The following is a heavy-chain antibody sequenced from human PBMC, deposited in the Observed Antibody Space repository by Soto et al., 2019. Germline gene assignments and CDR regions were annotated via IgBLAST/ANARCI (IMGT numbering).Heavy chain of an antibody. CDR2: MNPNSGNT. CDR3: ARNFWSGYQGNYYYFMDV. D-gene: IGHD3-3*01. V-gene: IGHV1-8*01. CDR1: GYTFTTYD. Sequence: ASVKVSCKTSGYTFTTYDINWVRQASGQGLEWMGWMNPNSGNTGYAQKFQGRVTMTRNTSISTAYLQLSSLRSDDTAVYYCARNFWSGYQGNYYYFMDVWGKGTTVTVSS. J-gene: IGHJ6*03.